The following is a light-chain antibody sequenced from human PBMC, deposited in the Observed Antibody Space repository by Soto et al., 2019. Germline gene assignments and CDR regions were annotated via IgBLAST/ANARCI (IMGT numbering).Light chain of an antibody. CDR2: GAS. CDR3: QQYNNWLTWT. J-gene: IGKJ1*01. V-gene: IGKV3-15*01. CDR1: QSVSSN. Sequence: EIVMTQSPATLSVSPAERATLSCRASQSVSSNLAWYQQKPGQAPRLLIYGASARATGIPARFSGSGSGTEFTLTISSRQSEDFAVYYCQQYNNWLTWTFGQGTKVEIK.